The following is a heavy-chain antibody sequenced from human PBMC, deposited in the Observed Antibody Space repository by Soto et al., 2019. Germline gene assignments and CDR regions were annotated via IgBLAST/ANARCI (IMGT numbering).Heavy chain of an antibody. D-gene: IGHD3-16*01. CDR2: ISAYNGNT. V-gene: IGHV1-18*01. CDR1: GYTFTNFG. Sequence: QVQLVQSGAEGKKPGASVKVSCKASGYTFTNFGISWVRQAPGQGLEWMGWISAYNGNTNSAQNFQGRVTMTTDTSTSTAYMELRSLRSYHSDVYYCARGGTPIDCWGQGTLVTVSS. CDR3: ARGGTPIDC. J-gene: IGHJ4*02.